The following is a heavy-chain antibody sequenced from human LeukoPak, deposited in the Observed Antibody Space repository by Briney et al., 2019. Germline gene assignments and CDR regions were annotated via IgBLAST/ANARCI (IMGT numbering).Heavy chain of an antibody. Sequence: GGSLRLSCAASGFTFSSYGMHWVRQAPGKGLEWVAVIWYDGSNKYYADSVKGRFTISRDNSNNTLYLQMNSLRAEDTAVYYCAKDSEDSTTFSAYWGQGTLVTVSS. J-gene: IGHJ4*02. V-gene: IGHV3-33*06. D-gene: IGHD2/OR15-2a*01. CDR2: IWYDGSNK. CDR3: AKDSEDSTTFSAY. CDR1: GFTFSSYG.